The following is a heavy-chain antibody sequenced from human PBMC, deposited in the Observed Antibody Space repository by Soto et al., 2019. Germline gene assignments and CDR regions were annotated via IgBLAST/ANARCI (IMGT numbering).Heavy chain of an antibody. Sequence: LRLSCAASGFTFSSYWMSWVRQAPGKGLEWVANIKQDGSEKYYVDSVKGRFTISRDNAKNSLYLQMNSLRAEDTAVYYCARAKRDLDYYYYGMDVWGQGTTVTVSS. CDR3: ARAKRDLDYYYYGMDV. CDR1: GFTFSSYW. V-gene: IGHV3-7*01. J-gene: IGHJ6*02. D-gene: IGHD3-16*01. CDR2: IKQDGSEK.